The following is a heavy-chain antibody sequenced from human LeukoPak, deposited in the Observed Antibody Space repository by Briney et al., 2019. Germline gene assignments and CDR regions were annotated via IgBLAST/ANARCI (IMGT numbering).Heavy chain of an antibody. CDR2: INHSGST. Sequence: SETLSLTCAVYGGSFSGDYWSWIRQPPGKGLEWIGEINHSGSTNYSPSLQSRVTMSIDTSRNQFSLKLSSVTAADTAIYYCARQDVSSSYYGLDYWGQGILVTVSS. V-gene: IGHV4-34*01. CDR1: GGSFSGDY. CDR3: ARQDVSSSYYGLDY. D-gene: IGHD1-26*01. J-gene: IGHJ4*02.